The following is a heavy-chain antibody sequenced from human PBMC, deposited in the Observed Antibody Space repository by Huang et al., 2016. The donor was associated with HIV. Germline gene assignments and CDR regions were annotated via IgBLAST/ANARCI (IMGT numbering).Heavy chain of an antibody. V-gene: IGHV3-7*01. CDR1: GFSFSSYW. CDR2: IKQDGIDE. Sequence: EEQLVESGGGLVQPGGSLRLSCVVSGFSFSSYWMSWVRQAPGKGWEWVANIKQDGIDEYYMYSGKGRFTISRDNAKNSLYLQMNSLRVEDTAVYYCATAYSYGFVNFDYWGQGTLVTVSS. CDR3: ATAYSYGFVNFDY. D-gene: IGHD3-16*02. J-gene: IGHJ4*02.